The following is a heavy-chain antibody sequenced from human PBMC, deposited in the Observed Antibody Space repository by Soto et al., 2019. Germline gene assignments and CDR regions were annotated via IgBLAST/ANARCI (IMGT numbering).Heavy chain of an antibody. CDR2: IWYDGSNK. Sequence: PGGSLRLSCAASRFTFSSYGMHWVRQAPGKGLEWVAVIWYDGSNKYYADSVKGRFTISRDNSKNTLYLQMNSLRAEDTAVYYCARLYCSSTSCYKDFDYWGQGTLVTVSS. J-gene: IGHJ4*02. V-gene: IGHV3-33*01. CDR3: ARLYCSSTSCYKDFDY. D-gene: IGHD2-2*01. CDR1: RFTFSSYG.